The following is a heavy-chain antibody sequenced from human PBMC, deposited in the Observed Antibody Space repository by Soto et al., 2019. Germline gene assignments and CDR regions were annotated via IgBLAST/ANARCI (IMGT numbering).Heavy chain of an antibody. CDR2: LSGSGTST. Sequence: GGSLRLSCAASGFSFVNYAMNWVRQAPGKGLEWVSGLSGSGTSTYYADSVKGRFTISRDNSRDTLFLQMNSLTADDTAVYYCAKAATNGGWFNPFDSWGQGALVTVSS. CDR1: GFSFVNYA. CDR3: AKAATNGGWFNPFDS. J-gene: IGHJ4*02. D-gene: IGHD6-19*01. V-gene: IGHV3-23*01.